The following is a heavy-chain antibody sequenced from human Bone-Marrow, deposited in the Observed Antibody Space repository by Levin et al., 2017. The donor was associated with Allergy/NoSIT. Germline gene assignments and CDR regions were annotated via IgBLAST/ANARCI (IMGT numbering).Heavy chain of an antibody. J-gene: IGHJ4*02. Sequence: MSGGSLRLSCTVSGGSISSSSYYWGWIRQPPGKGLEWIGSIYYSGSTYYNPSLKSRVTISVDTSKNQFSLKLSSVTAADTAVYYCARQPAGTAGDYWGQGTLVTVSS. CDR1: GGSISSSSYY. D-gene: IGHD6-19*01. CDR2: IYYSGST. V-gene: IGHV4-39*01. CDR3: ARQPAGTAGDY.